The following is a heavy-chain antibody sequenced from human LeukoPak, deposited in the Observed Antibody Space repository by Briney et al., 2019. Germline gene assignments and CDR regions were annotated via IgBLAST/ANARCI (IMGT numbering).Heavy chain of an antibody. Sequence: SETLSLTCTVSGGSVSSGSYYWSWIRQPPGKGLEWIGYIYYSGSTNYNPSLKSRVTISVDTSKNQFSLKLSSVTAADTAVYYCARTKSGWYYSDYWGQGTLVSVSS. D-gene: IGHD6-19*01. V-gene: IGHV4-61*01. CDR3: ARTKSGWYYSDY. J-gene: IGHJ4*02. CDR1: GGSVSSGSYY. CDR2: IYYSGST.